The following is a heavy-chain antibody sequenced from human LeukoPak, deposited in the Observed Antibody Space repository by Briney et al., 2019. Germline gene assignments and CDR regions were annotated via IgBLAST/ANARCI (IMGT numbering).Heavy chain of an antibody. CDR1: GYTFTSYY. V-gene: IGHV1-2*02. CDR3: ARDLGLDDAFDI. J-gene: IGHJ3*02. CDR2: INPNSGGT. D-gene: IGHD7-27*01. Sequence: ASVKVSCKASGYTFTSYYMHWVRQAPGQGLEWMGWINPNSGGTNYAQKFQGRVTMTRDTSISTAYMELSRLRSDDTAVYYCARDLGLDDAFDIWGQGTMVTVSS.